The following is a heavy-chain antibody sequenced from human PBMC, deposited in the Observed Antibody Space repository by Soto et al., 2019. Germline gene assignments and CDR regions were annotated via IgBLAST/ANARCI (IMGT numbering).Heavy chain of an antibody. J-gene: IGHJ6*02. CDR1: GFTFSSYE. V-gene: IGHV3-48*03. CDR2: ISSSGSTI. CDR3: AREEGYCSGGSCYYYYGMDV. D-gene: IGHD2-15*01. Sequence: EVQLVESGGGLVQPGGSLRLSCAASGFTFSSYEMNWVRQAPGKGLEWVSYISSSGSTIYYADSVKGRFTISRDNAKNSLYLQMNSLRAEDTAVYYCAREEGYCSGGSCYYYYGMDVWGQGTTVTVSS.